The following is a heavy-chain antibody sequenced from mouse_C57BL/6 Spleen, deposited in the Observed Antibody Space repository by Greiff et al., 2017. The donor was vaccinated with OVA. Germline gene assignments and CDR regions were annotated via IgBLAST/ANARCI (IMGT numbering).Heavy chain of an antibody. V-gene: IGHV5-6*01. CDR2: ISSGGSYT. J-gene: IGHJ2*01. CDR1: GFTFSSYG. CDR3: ARNLDY. Sequence: EVNLVESGGDLVKPGGSLKLSCAASGFTFSSYGMSWVRQTPDKRLEWVATISSGGSYTYYPDSVKGRFTISRDNAKNTLYLQMSSLKSEDTAMYYCARNLDYWGQGTTLTVSS.